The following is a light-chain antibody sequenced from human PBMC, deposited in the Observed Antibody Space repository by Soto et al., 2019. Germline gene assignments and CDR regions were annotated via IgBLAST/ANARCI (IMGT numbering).Light chain of an antibody. V-gene: IGKV2-28*01. CDR2: LGS. CDR3: MQALQTPPWT. CDR1: KSLLHSNGYNY. J-gene: IGKJ1*01. Sequence: DIVMTQSPLSLPVTPGEPASISCRSSKSLLHSNGYNYLDWYLQKPGQSPQLLIYLGSNRASGVPDRFSGSGSGTDFTLKISRVEAEDVGVYYCMQALQTPPWTFCQGTKVEIK.